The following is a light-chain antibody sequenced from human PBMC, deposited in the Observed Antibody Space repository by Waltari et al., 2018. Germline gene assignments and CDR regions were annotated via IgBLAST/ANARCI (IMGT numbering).Light chain of an antibody. V-gene: IGKV3-11*01. Sequence: EIVLTQSPATLSLSPGERATLSCRASQSISSNLAWYQFRPGQAPRLLIYDASNRATGIPARFSGSGSVTDFTLTINSLEPEDFAVYYCQQRSIWPLTFGGGTKVEIK. J-gene: IGKJ4*01. CDR3: QQRSIWPLT. CDR2: DAS. CDR1: QSISSN.